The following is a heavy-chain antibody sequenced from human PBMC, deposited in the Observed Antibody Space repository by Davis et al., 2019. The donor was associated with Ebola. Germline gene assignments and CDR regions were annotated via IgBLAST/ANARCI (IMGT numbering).Heavy chain of an antibody. Sequence: ASVKVSCKASDYFFTTYGITWVRRAPGQGLEWMGWISAYNGNTNYAQKLQGRVTMTTDTSTSTAYMELRSLRSDDTAVYYCARSAGDYGAFDIWGQGTMVTVSS. V-gene: IGHV1-18*01. CDR2: ISAYNGNT. J-gene: IGHJ3*02. CDR1: DYFFTTYG. CDR3: ARSAGDYGAFDI. D-gene: IGHD4-17*01.